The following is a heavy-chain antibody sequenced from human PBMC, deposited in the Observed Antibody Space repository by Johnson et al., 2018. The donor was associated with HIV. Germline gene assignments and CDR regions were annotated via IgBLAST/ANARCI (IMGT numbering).Heavy chain of an antibody. CDR2: ISYDGSNK. CDR1: GFTFSSYG. J-gene: IGHJ3*02. V-gene: IGHV3-30-3*01. D-gene: IGHD3-16*01. CDR3: ASLGLDLLVKAPLSVVFDAFDI. Sequence: QVQLVESGGGVVQPGRSLRLSYAASGFTFSSYGMHWVRQAPAKGLEWVAFISYDGSNKYYADSVKGRFTISRDNSKNTLYLQMNSLRAEDTAVYYCASLGLDLLVKAPLSVVFDAFDIWGQGTMVTVSS.